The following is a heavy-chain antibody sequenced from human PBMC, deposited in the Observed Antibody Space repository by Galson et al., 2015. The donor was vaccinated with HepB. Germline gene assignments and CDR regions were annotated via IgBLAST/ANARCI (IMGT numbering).Heavy chain of an antibody. V-gene: IGHV3-30-3*01. Sequence: SLRLSCAASGFTFSSYAMHWVRQAPGKGLEWVAVISYDGSNKYYADSVKGRFTISRDNSKNTLYLQMNSLRAEDTAVYYCARDGCGGYCSSTSYLNWFDPWGQGTLVTVSS. J-gene: IGHJ5*02. CDR3: ARDGCGGYCSSTSYLNWFDP. CDR1: GFTFSSYA. D-gene: IGHD2-2*01. CDR2: ISYDGSNK.